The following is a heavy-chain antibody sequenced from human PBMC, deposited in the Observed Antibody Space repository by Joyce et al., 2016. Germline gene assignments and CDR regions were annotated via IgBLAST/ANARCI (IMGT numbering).Heavy chain of an antibody. V-gene: IGHV4-39*01. D-gene: IGHD1-26*01. CDR1: GASISGSSYY. Sequence: QLQLQESGPGLVKFSETLSLTCSFSGASISGSSYYWGWIRRPPGKGLEWIGSVYYSGSTHYNPSLKSRVTISVATSKRQFHLKLSSVTAADTAVYYCARHPPILGGTNFDFWGHGTLVTVSS. CDR2: VYYSGST. J-gene: IGHJ4*01. CDR3: ARHPPILGGTNFDF.